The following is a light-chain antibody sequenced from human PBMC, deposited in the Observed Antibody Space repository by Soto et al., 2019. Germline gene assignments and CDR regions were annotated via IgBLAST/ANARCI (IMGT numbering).Light chain of an antibody. J-gene: IGLJ1*01. V-gene: IGLV7-46*01. Sequence: QTVVTQAPSLTVSPGGTVTLTCGSSTGAVTSGHYPYWVQQKPGQAPRTLIFDTSNKHSWTPARFSGSLLGGKAALTLSGAQPEDEADYYCFLSYSGTHVFGTGTKLTVL. CDR2: DTS. CDR3: FLSYSGTHV. CDR1: TGAVTSGHY.